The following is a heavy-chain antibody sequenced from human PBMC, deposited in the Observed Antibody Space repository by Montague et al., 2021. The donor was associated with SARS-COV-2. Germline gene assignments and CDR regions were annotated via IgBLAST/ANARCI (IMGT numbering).Heavy chain of an antibody. D-gene: IGHD3-10*01. Sequence: SLRLSCAASGFTLNHYGIHWVRQAPGKGLEWVAVISYEVSQKFFSDSLXVRFAISRDSAQRTVFLQMNSLRVDDTAVYHCAKASEVFWLGQFARDAFDIWGQGTTVVVSS. CDR1: GFTLNHYG. J-gene: IGHJ3*02. V-gene: IGHV3-30*18. CDR2: ISYEVSQK. CDR3: AKASEVFWLGQFARDAFDI.